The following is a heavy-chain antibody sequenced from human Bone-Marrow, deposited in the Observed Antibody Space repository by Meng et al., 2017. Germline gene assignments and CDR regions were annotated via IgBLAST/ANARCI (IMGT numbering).Heavy chain of an antibody. CDR2: ISWNSGSI. CDR1: GFTFDDYA. V-gene: IGHV3-9*01. D-gene: IGHD3-22*01. Sequence: SLKISCAASGFTFDDYAMHWVRQAPGKGLEWVSGISWNSGSIGYADSVKGRFTISRDNAKNSLYLQMNSLRAEDTALYYCAKAHYYDSSGYYITTLFDYWGQGTLVTVSS. CDR3: AKAHYYDSSGYYITTLFDY. J-gene: IGHJ4*02.